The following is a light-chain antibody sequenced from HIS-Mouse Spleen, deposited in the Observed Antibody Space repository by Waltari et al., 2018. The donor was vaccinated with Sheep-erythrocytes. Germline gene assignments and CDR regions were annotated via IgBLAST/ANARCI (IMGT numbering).Light chain of an antibody. CDR2: GKN. J-gene: IGLJ1*01. CDR3: NSRDSSGNHYV. V-gene: IGLV3-19*01. CDR1: SLRSYY. Sequence: SSELTQDPAVSVALGQTVRITCQGDSLRSYYASWYQQKPGQAPGLVIYGKNNRPSGIPDRFSGSSSVNTASLTITGAQAEDEADYYCNSRDSSGNHYVFGTGTKVTVL.